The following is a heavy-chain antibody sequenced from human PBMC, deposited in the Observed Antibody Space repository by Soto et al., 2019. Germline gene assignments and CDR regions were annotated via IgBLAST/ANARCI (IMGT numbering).Heavy chain of an antibody. Sequence: PSETLSLTCTVSGGSISSYYWSWIRQPPGKGLEWIGYIYYSGSTNYNPSLKSRVTISVDTSKNQFSLKLSSVTAADTAVYYCERVYYDLWSGYWNWFDPWGPGTLVTVS. CDR2: IYYSGST. D-gene: IGHD3-3*01. J-gene: IGHJ5*02. V-gene: IGHV4-59*01. CDR1: GGSISSYY. CDR3: ERVYYDLWSGYWNWFDP.